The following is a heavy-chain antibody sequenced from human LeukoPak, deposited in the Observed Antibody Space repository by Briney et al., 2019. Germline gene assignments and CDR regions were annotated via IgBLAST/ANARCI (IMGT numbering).Heavy chain of an antibody. Sequence: PGGSLRLSCAASGFAFSSYAVHWVRQAPGKGLECVAVIPHDGSKKYYVDFVKGRFTISRDNSKNTLYLHMNSLIPEDTAVYFCAKDWKFYYVSGSFFPDNWGQGTLVTVSS. CDR2: IPHDGSKK. CDR1: GFAFSSYA. CDR3: AKDWKFYYVSGSFFPDN. V-gene: IGHV3-30-3*01. J-gene: IGHJ4*02. D-gene: IGHD3-10*01.